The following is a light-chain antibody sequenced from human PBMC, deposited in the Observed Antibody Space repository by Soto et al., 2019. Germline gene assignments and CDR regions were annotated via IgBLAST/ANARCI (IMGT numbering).Light chain of an antibody. CDR3: QHLNSYPH. Sequence: DIQLTQSPSSLSASVGDRVTITCRASQAISSYLAWYQQKLGKAPKLLIYAASTLQSGVPSRFSGSGSGTDFTLTISSLQPEDFATYFCQHLNSYPHFGGGTKVEIK. V-gene: IGKV1-9*01. J-gene: IGKJ4*01. CDR1: QAISSY. CDR2: AAS.